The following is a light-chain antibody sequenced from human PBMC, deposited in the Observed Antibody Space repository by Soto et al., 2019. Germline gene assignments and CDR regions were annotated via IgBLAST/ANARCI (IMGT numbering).Light chain of an antibody. CDR1: QGTSSY. Sequence: DIQLTQSPSFLSASVGDKDTITCRASQGTSSYLAWFQQKPGRAPRLLIYGASIIQSGVPARFSGSGSGTDFTLTISNLQPEDFATYYCQQLNAYPLTFGQGTRLEIK. J-gene: IGKJ5*01. V-gene: IGKV1-9*01. CDR3: QQLNAYPLT. CDR2: GAS.